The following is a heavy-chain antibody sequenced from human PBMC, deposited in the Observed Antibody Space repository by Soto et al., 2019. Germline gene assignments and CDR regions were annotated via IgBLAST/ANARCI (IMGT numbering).Heavy chain of an antibody. Sequence: GGSLRLACVVSGFTFSSYGMTWVRQAPGKGLEWVSGISASGSSTYYADSVKGRFIISRDDSKSSLYLQMNSLRAEDTAVYFCAKTGARGWLDPWGQGTQVTVSS. D-gene: IGHD1-1*01. CDR1: GFTFSSYG. J-gene: IGHJ5*02. V-gene: IGHV3-23*01. CDR2: ISASGSST. CDR3: AKTGARGWLDP.